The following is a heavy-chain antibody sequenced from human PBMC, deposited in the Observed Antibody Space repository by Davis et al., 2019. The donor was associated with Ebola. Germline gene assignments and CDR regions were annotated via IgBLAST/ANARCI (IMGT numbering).Heavy chain of an antibody. V-gene: IGHV4-34*01. D-gene: IGHD3-10*01. CDR1: GGSFSGYY. Sequence: PSETLSLTCAVYGGSFSGYYWSWIRQPPGKGLEWIATIYYSGSTYYNPSLKSRVTMSVDRSKNQFSLKVSSVTAADTAVYHCARHQGSWSFYYVDYWGQGTLVTVSS. CDR2: IYYSGST. CDR3: ARHQGSWSFYYVDY. J-gene: IGHJ4*02.